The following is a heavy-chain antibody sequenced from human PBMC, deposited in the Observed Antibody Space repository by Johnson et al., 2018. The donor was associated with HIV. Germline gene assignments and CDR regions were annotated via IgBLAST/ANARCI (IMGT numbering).Heavy chain of an antibody. CDR2: LYSDGRT. CDR3: ARVQLLADDVFNI. D-gene: IGHD3-10*01. Sequence: VQLVESGGGVVQPGRSLRLSCAGSGFTVSSTYMSWVRQAPGKGLEWLSVLYSDGRTYYADSVKGRFTISRDGSKNTLFLQMNSLRAEDTAVYYCARVQLLADDVFNIWGQGTMVTVSS. J-gene: IGHJ3*02. V-gene: IGHV3-66*01. CDR1: GFTVSSTY.